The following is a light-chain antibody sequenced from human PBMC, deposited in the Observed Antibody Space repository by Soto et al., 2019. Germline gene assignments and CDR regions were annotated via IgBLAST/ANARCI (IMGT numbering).Light chain of an antibody. CDR1: SSDVGAYNY. J-gene: IGLJ1*01. Sequence: QSVLTQPPSASGSPGQSVTISCTGTSSDVGAYNYVSWYQQHPGKAPKLLIYEVTKRPSGVPDRFSGSKSGNTASPTVSGLQAEDEADYYCISYAGSNNFVFGTGTKLTVL. CDR2: EVT. V-gene: IGLV2-8*01. CDR3: ISYAGSNNFV.